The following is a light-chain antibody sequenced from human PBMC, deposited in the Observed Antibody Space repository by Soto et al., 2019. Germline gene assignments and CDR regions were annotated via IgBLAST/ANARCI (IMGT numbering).Light chain of an antibody. CDR2: DAS. Sequence: EIVLTQSPATLSLSPGERATLSCRASQSVGSYLAWYQQKPGQAPRLLIYDASNRATGIPARFSGSGSGTDFTLTISSLEPEDFAVYYCQQRSNWPPFTCVPGTKVDIK. J-gene: IGKJ3*01. V-gene: IGKV3-11*01. CDR3: QQRSNWPPFT. CDR1: QSVGSY.